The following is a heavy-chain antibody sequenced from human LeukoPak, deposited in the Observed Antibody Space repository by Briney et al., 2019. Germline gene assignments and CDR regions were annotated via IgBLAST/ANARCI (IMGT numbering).Heavy chain of an antibody. CDR1: GFTFSSYS. CDR2: ISSSSSYI. D-gene: IGHD3-22*01. CDR3: ARDRDDSSGYWPFDP. J-gene: IGHJ5*02. Sequence: PGGSLRLSCAAYGFTFSSYSMNWVRQAPGKGLEWVSSISSSSSYIYYADSVKGRFTISRDNAKNSLYLQMNSLRAEDTAVYYCARDRDDSSGYWPFDPWGQGTLVTVSS. V-gene: IGHV3-21*01.